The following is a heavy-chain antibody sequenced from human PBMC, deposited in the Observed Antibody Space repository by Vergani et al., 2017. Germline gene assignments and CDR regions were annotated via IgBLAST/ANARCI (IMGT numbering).Heavy chain of an antibody. CDR2: IYHTGSA. CDR1: GYSITSGYY. J-gene: IGHJ5*02. V-gene: IGHV4-38-2*01. CDR3: VRTVALWFGETKDGGWFDP. Sequence: QVQLLESGPGLLKPSETLSLTCSVSGYSITSGYYWGWIRQPPGRGLEWIGSIYHTGSADYNPSLNGRVTVSVDTSMNQVSLKLNSVTAADTAVYYCVRTVALWFGETKDGGWFDPWGQGTLVTVTS. D-gene: IGHD3-10*01.